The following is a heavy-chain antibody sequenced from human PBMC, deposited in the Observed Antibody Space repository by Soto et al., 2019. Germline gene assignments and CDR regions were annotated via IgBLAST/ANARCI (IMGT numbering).Heavy chain of an antibody. Sequence: QVQLVQSGAEVKKPGASVKVSCKASGYTFTNNDVSWVRQATGQGLEWMGWMNPGSGDTGYAQKFQGRVTMTRDISIAKAYMELNSLTSEDPAIYYCARMESFGSLNWFDPWGQGTLVTVFS. CDR1: GYTFTNND. V-gene: IGHV1-8*02. CDR3: ARMESFGSLNWFDP. J-gene: IGHJ5*02. CDR2: MNPGSGDT. D-gene: IGHD5-18*01.